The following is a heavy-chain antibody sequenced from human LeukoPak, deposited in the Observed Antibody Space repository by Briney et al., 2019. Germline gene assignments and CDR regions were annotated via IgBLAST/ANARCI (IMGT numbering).Heavy chain of an antibody. V-gene: IGHV4-39*07. CDR2: IDYSGST. CDR1: GGSISSSSYY. Sequence: SETLSLTCTVSGGSISSSSYYWGWIRQPPGKGLEWIGSIDYSGSTYYNPSLKSRVTISLDTSQNQFSLKLTSVTPADTAVYYCAKTAKYYYGSETYYFFEYWGQGTLVTVSS. J-gene: IGHJ4*02. CDR3: AKTAKYYYGSETYYFFEY. D-gene: IGHD3-10*01.